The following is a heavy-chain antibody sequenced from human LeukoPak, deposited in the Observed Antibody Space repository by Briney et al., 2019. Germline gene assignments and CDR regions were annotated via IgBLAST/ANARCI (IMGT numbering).Heavy chain of an antibody. Sequence: ASVKVSCKTSGYIFTGYSMHWVRQAPGQGLEWMGWINPSSGGTHYAQKFQGRVTMTRDTSINTAYMELSSLRSDDTAVYYCARAELQYYFDYWGQGTLVTVSS. V-gene: IGHV1-2*02. D-gene: IGHD1-7*01. CDR2: INPSSGGT. CDR3: ARAELQYYFDY. J-gene: IGHJ4*02. CDR1: GYIFTGYS.